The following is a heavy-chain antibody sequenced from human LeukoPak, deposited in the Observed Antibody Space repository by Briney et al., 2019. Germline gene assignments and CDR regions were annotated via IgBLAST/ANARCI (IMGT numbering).Heavy chain of an antibody. CDR1: GYTFTSYG. V-gene: IGHV1-18*01. CDR3: ARDRATPYGDYYYGMDV. Sequence: ASVKVSCKASGYTFTSYGISWVRQAPGQGLEWMGWISAYNGNTNYAQKLQGRVTMTTDTSTSTAYMELSSLRSEDTAVYYCARDRATPYGDYYYGMDVWGQGTTVTVSS. D-gene: IGHD4-17*01. CDR2: ISAYNGNT. J-gene: IGHJ6*02.